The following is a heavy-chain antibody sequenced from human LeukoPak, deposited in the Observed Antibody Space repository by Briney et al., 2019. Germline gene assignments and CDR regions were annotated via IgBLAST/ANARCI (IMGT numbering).Heavy chain of an antibody. Sequence: GGSLRLSCAASGFTFSSYAMSWVRQAPGKGLEWVSAISGSGGSTYYADSVKGRFTISGDNSKNTLYLQMNSLRAEDTAVYYCAKDFRDDYTTDAFDIWGQGTMVTVSS. CDR1: GFTFSSYA. D-gene: IGHD5-24*01. J-gene: IGHJ3*02. V-gene: IGHV3-23*01. CDR2: ISGSGGST. CDR3: AKDFRDDYTTDAFDI.